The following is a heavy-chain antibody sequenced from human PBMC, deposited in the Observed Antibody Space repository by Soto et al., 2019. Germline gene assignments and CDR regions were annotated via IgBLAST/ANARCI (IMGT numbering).Heavy chain of an antibody. CDR3: ARGKRYFGS. CDR1: GGSISSYY. V-gene: IGHV4-59*01. CDR2: IYYRGST. J-gene: IGHJ4*02. Sequence: QVQLQESGPGLVKPSETLSLSCTVSGGSISSYYWTWIRQPPGKGLEWIGYIYYRGSTNYNPSLYRRVTISVDTSKNQFSLKLSSVTAADTAVYYCARGKRYFGSWGQGTLVTVSS.